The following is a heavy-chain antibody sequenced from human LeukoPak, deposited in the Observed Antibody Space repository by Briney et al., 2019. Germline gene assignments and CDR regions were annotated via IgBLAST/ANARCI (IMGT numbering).Heavy chain of an antibody. CDR2: INHSGST. CDR1: GGSFSGYS. V-gene: IGHV4-34*01. D-gene: IGHD2-2*01. Sequence: SETLCLTCAVYGGSFSGYSWSWIRQPPGKGLEWVGGINHSGSTNYNPSLKSRVTISVDTSKNQFSLKLSSVTAADTAVYYCARVLRSPAAISRVVYYGMDVWGKGTTVTVSS. J-gene: IGHJ6*04. CDR3: ARVLRSPAAISRVVYYGMDV.